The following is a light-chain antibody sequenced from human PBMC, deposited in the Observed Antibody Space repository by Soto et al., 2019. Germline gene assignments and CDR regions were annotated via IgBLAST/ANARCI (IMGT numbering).Light chain of an antibody. CDR3: QQYNSYSQAWT. J-gene: IGKJ1*01. CDR2: DAS. CDR1: QSISSC. Sequence: DIQMTQSPSTLSASVGDRVTITCRASQSISSCLDWYQQKPGKATNLLIYDASSLERGVPSRFSGSGSGTEFTLTISSLQPDDFATYYCQQYNSYSQAWTFGQGTKVDIK. V-gene: IGKV1-5*01.